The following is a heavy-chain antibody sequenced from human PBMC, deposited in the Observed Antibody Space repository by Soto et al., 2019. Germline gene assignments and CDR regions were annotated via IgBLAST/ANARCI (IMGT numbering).Heavy chain of an antibody. CDR3: ARAERCPRSWLDP. CDR2: VNHSGEA. V-gene: IGHV4-34*01. J-gene: IGHJ5*02. CDR1: GGSFRNYY. Sequence: SGTLSLTCCGSGGSFRNYYWIWVRQPPGKGLEWIGEVNHSGEATYTPSLQSRVSISLDTSNNPFSLKMTSVTAADTAIYFCARAERCPRSWLDPWGKGTQVTDSS. D-gene: IGHD4-17*01.